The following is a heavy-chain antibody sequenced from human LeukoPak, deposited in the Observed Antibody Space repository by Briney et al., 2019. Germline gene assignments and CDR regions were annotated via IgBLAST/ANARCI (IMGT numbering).Heavy chain of an antibody. Sequence: PGGSLRLSCAASGFIFSKYWMTWVRQAPGKALEWVAIISYDGSNKYYADSVKGRFTISRDNSKNTLYLQMNSPRVEDTAVYYCARVPVWYSSSWYGDYWGQGTLVTVSS. V-gene: IGHV3-30*03. CDR1: GFIFSKYW. J-gene: IGHJ4*02. CDR3: ARVPVWYSSSWYGDY. D-gene: IGHD6-13*01. CDR2: ISYDGSNK.